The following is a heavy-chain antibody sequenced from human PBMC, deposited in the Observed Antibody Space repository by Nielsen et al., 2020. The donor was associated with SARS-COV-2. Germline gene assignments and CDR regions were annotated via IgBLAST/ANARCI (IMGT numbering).Heavy chain of an antibody. CDR2: FDPEDGET. CDR3: ARGFIGGYSSSWYYYYYMDV. D-gene: IGHD6-13*01. CDR1: GYTLTELS. J-gene: IGHJ6*03. Sequence: ASVKVSCKVSGYTLTELSMHWVRQAPGKGLEWMGGFDPEDGETIYAQKFQGRVTMTRNTSISTAYMELSSLRSEDTAVYYCARGFIGGYSSSWYYYYYMDVWGKGTTVTVSS. V-gene: IGHV1-24*01.